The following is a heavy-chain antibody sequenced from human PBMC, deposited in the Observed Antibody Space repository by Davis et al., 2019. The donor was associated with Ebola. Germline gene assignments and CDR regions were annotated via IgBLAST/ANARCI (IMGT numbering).Heavy chain of an antibody. J-gene: IGHJ4*02. CDR2: IFPSGGST. V-gene: IGHV1-46*01. D-gene: IGHD1-26*01. CDR1: GYPFTNYF. Sequence: ASVKVSCKASGYPFTNYFIHWVRQAPGQGLEWMGVIFPSGGSTTFAQKFQGRVTMTRDTSTSTVYMELSSLRSEDAAVYYCARGFRGSYFDYWGQGTLVTVSS. CDR3: ARGFRGSYFDY.